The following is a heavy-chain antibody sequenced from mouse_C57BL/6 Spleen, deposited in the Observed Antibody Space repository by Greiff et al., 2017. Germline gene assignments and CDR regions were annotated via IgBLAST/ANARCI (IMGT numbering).Heavy chain of an antibody. V-gene: IGHV14-4*01. D-gene: IGHD2-5*01. J-gene: IGHJ3*01. Sequence: EVKLMESGAELVRPGASVKLSCTASGFNIKDDYMHWVKQRPEQGLEWIGWIDPENGDTEYASKFQGKATITADTSSNTAYLQLSSLTSEDTAVYYCTAYYSNWFAYWGQGTLVTVSA. CDR3: TAYYSNWFAY. CDR2: IDPENGDT. CDR1: GFNIKDDY.